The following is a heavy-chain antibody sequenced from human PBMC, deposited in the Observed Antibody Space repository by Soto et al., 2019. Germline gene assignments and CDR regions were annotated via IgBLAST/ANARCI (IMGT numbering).Heavy chain of an antibody. D-gene: IGHD6-13*01. CDR1: EFTFRSYE. J-gene: IGHJ4*02. V-gene: IGHV3-48*03. CDR3: VRFGGAAAGPGDY. Sequence: LRLSCVASEFTFRSYEMNWVRQAPGKGLEWVSYISSSGTTIYYTDSVKGRFTISRDNAKKSLYLQMNSLRAEDTAVYYCVRFGGAAAGPGDYWGQGTLVTVSS. CDR2: ISSSGTTI.